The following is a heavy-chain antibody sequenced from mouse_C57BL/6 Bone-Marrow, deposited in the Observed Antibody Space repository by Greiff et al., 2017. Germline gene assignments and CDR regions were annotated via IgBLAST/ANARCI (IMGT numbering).Heavy chain of an antibody. CDR1: GFNINDDY. CDR2: IDPEIGDT. Sequence: VQLQQSGAELVRPGASVKLSCTASGFNINDDYIHWVKQRPEQGLEWIGWIDPEIGDTEYASKFQGKATITSDTSSNTAYLPLRSLTSEDTAVYYCSSFVGNYFDFWGQGTPLTVAS. CDR3: SSFVGNYFDF. V-gene: IGHV14-4*01. J-gene: IGHJ2*01. D-gene: IGHD1-1*02.